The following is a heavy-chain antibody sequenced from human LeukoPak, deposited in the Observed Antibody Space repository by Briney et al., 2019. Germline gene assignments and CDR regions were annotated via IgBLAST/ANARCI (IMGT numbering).Heavy chain of an antibody. Sequence: SETLSLTCTVSGGSISSYYWSWIRQPAGKGLEWIGRIYTSGSTNYNPSLKGRVTMSVDTSKNQFSLKLSSVTAADTAVYYCARDFRREIFGGVIAWGQGTLVTVSS. CDR1: GGSISSYY. J-gene: IGHJ5*02. D-gene: IGHD3-16*02. CDR3: ARDFRREIFGGVIA. V-gene: IGHV4-4*07. CDR2: IYTSGST.